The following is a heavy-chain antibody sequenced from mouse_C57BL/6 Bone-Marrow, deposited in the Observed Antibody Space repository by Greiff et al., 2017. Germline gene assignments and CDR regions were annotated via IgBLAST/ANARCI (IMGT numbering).Heavy chain of an antibody. J-gene: IGHJ2*01. D-gene: IGHD1-1*01. Sequence: EVMLVESGGDLVKPGGSLKLSCAASGFTFSSYGMSWVRQTPDKKLAWVATISSGGSYTYYPDSVKGRFTISRDNAKNTLSLQIISLKSVDTAMYYCARPLYYYGYFDYWGQGTTLTVAS. CDR2: ISSGGSYT. CDR1: GFTFSSYG. V-gene: IGHV5-6*01. CDR3: ARPLYYYGYFDY.